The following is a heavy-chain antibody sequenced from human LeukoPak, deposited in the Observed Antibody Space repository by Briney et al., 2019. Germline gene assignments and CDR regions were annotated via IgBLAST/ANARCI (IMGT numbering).Heavy chain of an antibody. CDR3: ARNETTGLQRTPYYHSYVDV. D-gene: IGHD4-11*01. CDR1: GGSITNNAYY. J-gene: IGHJ6*03. CDR2: IYYSGST. V-gene: IGHV4-39*01. Sequence: SETLSLTCTVSGGSITNNAYYWAWIRQPRGKGLEWIGSIYYSGSTHYNPSLKSRLTISVDTSKNQFSLKLSSVTAADTAVYYCARNETTGLQRTPYYHSYVDVWGKGTTVTVSS.